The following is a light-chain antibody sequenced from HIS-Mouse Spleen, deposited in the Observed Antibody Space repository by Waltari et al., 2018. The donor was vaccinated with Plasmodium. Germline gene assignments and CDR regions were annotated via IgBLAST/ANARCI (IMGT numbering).Light chain of an antibody. Sequence: SYELPQPPSVSVSPGQTARIPCSGDALPKKYAYWYQQTSGQAPVLVIYEDSKRPSGIPERFSGSSSGTMATLTISGAQVEDEADYYCYSTDSSGNHRVFGGGTKLTVL. V-gene: IGLV3-10*01. CDR3: YSTDSSGNHRV. J-gene: IGLJ3*02. CDR1: ALPKKY. CDR2: EDS.